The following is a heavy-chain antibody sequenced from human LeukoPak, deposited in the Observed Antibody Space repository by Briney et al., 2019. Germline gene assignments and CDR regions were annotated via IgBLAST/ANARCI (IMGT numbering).Heavy chain of an antibody. CDR1: GYSISSGYY. CDR3: ARVGVTLTYYYDSSGYLYFDY. Sequence: SETLSLTSTVSGYSISSGYYWGWIRQPPGKGLEWIGSIYHSGSTYYNPSLKSRVTISVDTSKNQFSLKLSSVTAADTAVYYCARVGVTLTYYYDSSGYLYFDYWGQGTLVTVSS. J-gene: IGHJ4*02. CDR2: IYHSGST. D-gene: IGHD3-22*01. V-gene: IGHV4-38-2*02.